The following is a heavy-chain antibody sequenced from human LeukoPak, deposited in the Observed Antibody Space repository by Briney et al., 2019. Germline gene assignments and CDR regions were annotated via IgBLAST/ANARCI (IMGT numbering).Heavy chain of an antibody. V-gene: IGHV3-33*08. CDR1: GFTFTCCG. J-gene: IGHJ2*01. CDR3: ARDPSPRKYSSGLFDL. Sequence: PGTSLRLSCATSGFTFTCCGMHWVRQASGKGLEWVAVIWYDGSNKYYADSVKGRFTISRDNSKNTLYLQMNSLRAEDTAVYYCARDPSPRKYSSGLFDLWGRGTLVTVSS. D-gene: IGHD6-19*01. CDR2: IWYDGSNK.